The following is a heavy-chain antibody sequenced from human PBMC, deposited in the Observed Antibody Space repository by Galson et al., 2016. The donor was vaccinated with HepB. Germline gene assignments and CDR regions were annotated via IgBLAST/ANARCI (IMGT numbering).Heavy chain of an antibody. J-gene: IGHJ4*02. CDR1: GYTFTTSG. D-gene: IGHD2/OR15-2a*01. CDR2: ISTYSGNX. Sequence: SVKVSCKASGYTFTTSGISWVRQAPGQGLAWMGWISTYSGNXKYAQKFQGGLTLTPDSSTTTAYMELRSLRFDDTALYYCARDVQYRFDSWGQGILVTVSS. V-gene: IGHV1-18*01. CDR3: ARDVQYRFDS.